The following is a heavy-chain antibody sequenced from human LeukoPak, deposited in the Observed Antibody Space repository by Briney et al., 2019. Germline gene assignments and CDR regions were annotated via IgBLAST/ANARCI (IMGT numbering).Heavy chain of an antibody. V-gene: IGHV3-23*01. J-gene: IGHJ4*02. CDR2: ISASGRST. Sequence: GGSLRLSCAGSGFNFSSFVMTWVRQAPGKGLEWVSSISASGRSTYYADSVKGRFTISRDNSKNTLYLQVNSLRAEDTAVYHCAKKSPIFGVVIPLFDYWGQGTLVSVSS. D-gene: IGHD3-3*01. CDR1: GFNFSSFV. CDR3: AKKSPIFGVVIPLFDY.